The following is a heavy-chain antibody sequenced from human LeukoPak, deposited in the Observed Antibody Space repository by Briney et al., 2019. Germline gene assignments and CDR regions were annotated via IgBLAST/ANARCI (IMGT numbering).Heavy chain of an antibody. Sequence: PGGSLRLSCVASGFTFSRYAMHWVRRAPGKGLEWVAFISYDGSNKYYADSVKGRFTISRYNSRNTLFLQVNSLRAEDTAVYYCARAERNAGVFDYWGQGTLVTVSS. CDR3: ARAERNAGVFDY. V-gene: IGHV3-30-3*01. CDR1: GFTFSRYA. D-gene: IGHD3-3*01. J-gene: IGHJ4*02. CDR2: ISYDGSNK.